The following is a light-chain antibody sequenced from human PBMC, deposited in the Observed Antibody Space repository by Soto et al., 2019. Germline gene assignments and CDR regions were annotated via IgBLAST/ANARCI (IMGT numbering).Light chain of an antibody. V-gene: IGKV1-17*03. J-gene: IGKJ1*01. CDR1: HDIRDY. Sequence: VQMTQFPASMSASVVGRCTITFLASHDIRDYLAWFQHKPGNVPKRLIYASTLQSGVPSRFSGSGSGTEFTLTITGLQPEDFATYYCLHYHSYPRTFGRGTKADI. CDR3: LHYHSYPRT. CDR2: AS.